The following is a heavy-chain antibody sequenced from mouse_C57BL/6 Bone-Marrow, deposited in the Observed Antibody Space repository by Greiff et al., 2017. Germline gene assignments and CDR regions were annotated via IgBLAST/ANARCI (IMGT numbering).Heavy chain of an antibody. CDR3: AREDESSDV. CDR2: ISDGGSYT. V-gene: IGHV5-4*01. CDR1: GFTFSSYA. Sequence: EVQRVESGGGLVKPGGSLKLSCAASGFTFSSYAMSWVRQTPEKRLEWVATISDGGSYTYYPDNVKGRFTISRDNAKNNLYLQMSHLKSEDTAMYYCAREDESSDVWGTGTTVTVSS. J-gene: IGHJ1*03.